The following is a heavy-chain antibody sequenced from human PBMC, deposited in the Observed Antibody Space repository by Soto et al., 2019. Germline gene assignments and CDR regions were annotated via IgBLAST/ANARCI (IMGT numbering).Heavy chain of an antibody. CDR1: GYSVSGNSAA. D-gene: IGHD1-26*01. V-gene: IGHV6-1*01. CDR2: TYYRSKWYN. Sequence: SHTLSLTCAISGYSVSGNSAAWNWIRQSPSRGLEWLGRTYYRSKWYNDFAVSVKSRITINPDTSKNQFSLQLNSVTPEDTAVYYCARARSPRYGSHGMDVWGQGTTVTVSS. J-gene: IGHJ6*02. CDR3: ARARSPRYGSHGMDV.